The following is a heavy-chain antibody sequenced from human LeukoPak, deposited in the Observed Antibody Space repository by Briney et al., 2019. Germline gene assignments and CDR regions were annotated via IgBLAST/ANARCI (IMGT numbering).Heavy chain of an antibody. CDR1: GGTFSSYA. CDR3: ARARNSRDPGGC. Sequence: SVKVSCKASGGTFSSYAISWVRQAPGQGLEWMGGIIPIFGTANYAQKFQGRVTITADESTSTAYMELSSLRSEDTAVYYCARARNSRDPGGCWGQGTLVTVSS. D-gene: IGHD2/OR15-2a*01. J-gene: IGHJ4*02. CDR2: IIPIFGTA. V-gene: IGHV1-69*13.